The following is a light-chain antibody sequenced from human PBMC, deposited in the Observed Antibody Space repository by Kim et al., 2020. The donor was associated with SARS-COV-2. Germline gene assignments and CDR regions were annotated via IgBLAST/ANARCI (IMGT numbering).Light chain of an antibody. CDR2: YDD. Sequence: HSVLTQPPSVSEAPRQRVTISCSGSNSNIGNNAVNWYQQLPGKAPKLLIYYDDLLPSGVSDRFSGSKSGTSASLAISGLQSEDEADYYCAAWDDRLNGPVFGGGTQLTVL. J-gene: IGLJ7*01. CDR3: AAWDDRLNGPV. CDR1: NSNIGNNA. V-gene: IGLV1-36*01.